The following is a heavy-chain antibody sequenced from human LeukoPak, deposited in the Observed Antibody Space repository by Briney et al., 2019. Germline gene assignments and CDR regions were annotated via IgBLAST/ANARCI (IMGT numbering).Heavy chain of an antibody. Sequence: SETLSLTCSVSGGSIRSYYWSWIRQPPGKGLGWIGGIDYTGSTKCNPSLKSRVTISVDMSKNQFSLKLTSVTAADTAVYYCARRMASSGKGFDYWGQGTLVTVSS. V-gene: IGHV4-59*01. CDR3: ARRMASSGKGFDY. D-gene: IGHD6-13*01. CDR1: GGSIRSYY. J-gene: IGHJ4*02. CDR2: IDYTGST.